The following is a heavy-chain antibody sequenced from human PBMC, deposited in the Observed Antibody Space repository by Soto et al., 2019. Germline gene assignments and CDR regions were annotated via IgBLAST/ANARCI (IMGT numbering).Heavy chain of an antibody. CDR2: LTDDGKEK. J-gene: IGHJ6*02. V-gene: IGHV3-30*18. CDR3: AKVRFALKYYYGLDV. Sequence: QVHLVESGGGVVQPGTSLRLSCVASGFTFSKYGMHWVRQAPGKGLEWVAILTDDGKEKYYADSVKGRFIISRDNSNNTLFLQINTLSAEDTAVYYCAKVRFALKYYYGLDVWGQGTTVSVSS. D-gene: IGHD3-16*01. CDR1: GFTFSKYG.